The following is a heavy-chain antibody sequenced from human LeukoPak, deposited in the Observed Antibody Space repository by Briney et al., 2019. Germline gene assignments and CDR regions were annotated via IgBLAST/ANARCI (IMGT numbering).Heavy chain of an antibody. CDR3: ATYRGPVAGNVGGDY. V-gene: IGHV3-23*01. CDR1: GFTFSSYA. Sequence: GGSLRLSCAASGFTFSSYAMSWVRQAPGKGLEWVSAISGSGGSTYYADSVKGRFTISRDNAKNSLYLQMNSLRAEDTAVYYCATYRGPVAGNVGGDYWGQGTLVTVSS. CDR2: ISGSGGST. J-gene: IGHJ4*02. D-gene: IGHD6-19*01.